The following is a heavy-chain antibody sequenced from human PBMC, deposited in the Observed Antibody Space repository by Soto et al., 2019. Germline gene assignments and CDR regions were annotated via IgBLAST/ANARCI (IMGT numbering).Heavy chain of an antibody. CDR1: GGSVTSGVHS. D-gene: IGHD3-10*01. V-gene: IGHV4-30-2*06. CDR3: ARDRRIRGWVDT. CDR2: IYHSGTT. Sequence: QLQLQESGSGLVKPSQTLSLTCTVSGGSVTSGVHSWNWIRLSPEKGLEWIGCIYHSGTTHYNPSLQSRVTMSVDTSKNQFSLKLSSVTAADTAIYYCARDRRIRGWVDTWGQGTRVIVSS. J-gene: IGHJ5*02.